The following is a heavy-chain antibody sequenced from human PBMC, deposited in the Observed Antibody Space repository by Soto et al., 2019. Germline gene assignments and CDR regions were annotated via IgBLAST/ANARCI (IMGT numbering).Heavy chain of an antibody. Sequence: SQTLSLTCTVSAGSTSRYNWSWIRQPPGKGLEWIGYIYYSGSTNYNPSLKSRVTISVDTSKNQFSLKLSSVTAADTAVYYCARSDGRYWGQGTLVTVS. J-gene: IGHJ4*02. CDR1: AGSTSRYN. CDR2: IYYSGST. V-gene: IGHV4-59*01. CDR3: ARSDGRY.